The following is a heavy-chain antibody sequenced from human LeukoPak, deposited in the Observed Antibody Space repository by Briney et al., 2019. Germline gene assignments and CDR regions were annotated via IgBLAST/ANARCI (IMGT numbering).Heavy chain of an antibody. CDR2: IRYDGSNK. J-gene: IGHJ4*02. CDR3: AREDG. D-gene: IGHD4-17*01. Sequence: GGSLRLSCAASGFPFSSYGMHWVRQAPGKGLDWVAFIRYDGSNKFYSDSVRGRFTISRDNSKSTLYLQMNSLRPEGTAVYYCAREDGWGQGTLVTVSS. V-gene: IGHV3-30*02. CDR1: GFPFSSYG.